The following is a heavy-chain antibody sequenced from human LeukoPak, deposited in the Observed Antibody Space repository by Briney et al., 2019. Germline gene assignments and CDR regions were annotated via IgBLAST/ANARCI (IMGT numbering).Heavy chain of an antibody. D-gene: IGHD2-15*01. CDR1: GSSFTTYW. J-gene: IGHJ4*02. V-gene: IGHV5-51*01. CDR3: ARVVNLSFDY. Sequence: GESLKISCKGSGSSFTTYWSAGARQVPGRALEGMGIIYPGDSDTRYSPSLQGQVTFSADQSINTAYLQWSSLKASDTAIFYCARVVNLSFDYWGRGTLVTASS. CDR2: IYPGDSDT.